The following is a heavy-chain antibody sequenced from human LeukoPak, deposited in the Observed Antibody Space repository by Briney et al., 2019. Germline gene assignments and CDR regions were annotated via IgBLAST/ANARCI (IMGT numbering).Heavy chain of an antibody. CDR2: IYYSGST. D-gene: IGHD3-3*01. V-gene: IGHV4-59*12. CDR1: GGSINSYY. Sequence: PSETLSLTCTVSGGSINSYYWSWIRQPPGKGLEWIGYIYYSGSTNYNPSLKSRVTISVDTSKNQFSLKLSSLTAADTAVYYCARGALRSPRDYWGQGTLVTVSS. J-gene: IGHJ4*02. CDR3: ARGALRSPRDY.